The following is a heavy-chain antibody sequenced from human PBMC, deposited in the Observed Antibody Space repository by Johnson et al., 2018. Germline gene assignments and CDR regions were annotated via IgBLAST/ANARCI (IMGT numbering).Heavy chain of an antibody. CDR1: GFTFSSYW. V-gene: IGHV3-74*01. D-gene: IGHD1-26*01. CDR2: INRDGSST. Sequence: VQLQESGGGLVQPGGSXRLSCAASGFTFSSYWMHWVRQAPGKGLVWVSRINRDGSSTSSADSVKGRFTISRDNAKNTLYLQMNSLRAEDTAVYYCARGRAGSGSYYSDAFDIWGQGTMVTVSS. J-gene: IGHJ3*02. CDR3: ARGRAGSGSYYSDAFDI.